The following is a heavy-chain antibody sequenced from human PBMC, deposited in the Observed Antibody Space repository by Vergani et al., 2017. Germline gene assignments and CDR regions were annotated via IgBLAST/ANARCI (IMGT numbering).Heavy chain of an antibody. V-gene: IGHV4-39*01. CDR1: GGSIISSSYY. D-gene: IGHD2-21*01. CDR2: IYYSGNT. J-gene: IGHJ3*01. CDR3: ARPVGHSAIADGDHV. Sequence: QLQLQESGPGLVKPSETLSLTCTVSGGSIISSSYYWGWIRQPPGKGLGWVGSIYYSGNTYYNPSLKSLVTISVDTSKNQCSRKLSWVNAADTAVYYCARPVGHSAIADGDHVWGQGTMVTVS.